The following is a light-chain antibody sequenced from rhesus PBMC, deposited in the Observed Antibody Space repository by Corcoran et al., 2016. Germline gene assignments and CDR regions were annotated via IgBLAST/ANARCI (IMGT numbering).Light chain of an antibody. J-gene: IGKJ4*01. CDR2: KAS. V-gene: IGKV1-22*01. CDR1: QGISSW. CDR3: LQYSSSPLT. Sequence: DIQMTQSPSSLSASVGDTVTITCQASQGISSWLAWYQQKPGKAPRLRTYKASSLQSGAPSRFSGSVSGTDFTLTISSLQPEDFATYYCLQYSSSPLTFGGGTKVEIK.